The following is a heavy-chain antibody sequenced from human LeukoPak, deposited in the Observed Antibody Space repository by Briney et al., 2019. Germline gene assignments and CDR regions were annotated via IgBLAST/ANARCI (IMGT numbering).Heavy chain of an antibody. V-gene: IGHV4-39*01. CDR3: ARRRYYDSTGYLD. D-gene: IGHD3-22*01. CDR2: IYYRGST. J-gene: IGHJ1*01. Sequence: TSETLSLTCTLSGDSISSSSYYRGWIRQPPGKGLEWIGDIYYRGSTYYNPSLKSRVSISIDTSNNQFSLTLNSVTAADTALYFCARRRYYDSTGYLDWGQGTLVTVSS. CDR1: GDSISSSSYY.